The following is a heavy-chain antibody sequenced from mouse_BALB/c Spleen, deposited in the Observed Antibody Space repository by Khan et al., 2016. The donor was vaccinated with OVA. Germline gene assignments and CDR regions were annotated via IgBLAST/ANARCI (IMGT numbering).Heavy chain of an antibody. CDR3: ARLAYFYDSEGFAY. Sequence: EVELVASGGDVVKPGGSLKLSCAASGFTFSTYGMSWVRHTPDKRLEWVATVSTGGHYPYYPDTVKGRFTISRDNAKDTLYLQMSSLKSEDTAMFYCARLAYFYDSEGFAYWGQGTLVTVSA. CDR1: GFTFSTYG. J-gene: IGHJ3*01. D-gene: IGHD1-1*01. CDR2: VSTGGHYP. V-gene: IGHV5-6*01.